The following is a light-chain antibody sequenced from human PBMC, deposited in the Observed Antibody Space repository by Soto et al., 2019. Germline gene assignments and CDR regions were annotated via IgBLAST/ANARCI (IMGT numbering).Light chain of an antibody. V-gene: IGKV1-5*03. Sequence: DIQMTQSPSTLSASVGDRVTITCRASQSISSWLAWYQQKPGKAPKLLIYKTSSLESGVPSRFSGSGSGTEFTRTISSLQPDDFATYYCQQYNSYPLTFGGGTKVEIK. CDR1: QSISSW. CDR3: QQYNSYPLT. J-gene: IGKJ4*01. CDR2: KTS.